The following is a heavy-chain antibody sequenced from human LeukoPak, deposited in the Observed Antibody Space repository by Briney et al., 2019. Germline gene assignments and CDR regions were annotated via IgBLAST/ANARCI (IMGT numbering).Heavy chain of an antibody. D-gene: IGHD6-6*01. V-gene: IGHV1-2*06. CDR2: INPNSGGT. Sequence: ASVKVSCKASGYTFTGYYIHWVRQAPGQGLEWMGRINPNSGGTNYAQKFQGRVTMTRDTSISTAYMELSGLRSDDTAVYYCAREVAARGSYSDYWGQGTLVTVSS. J-gene: IGHJ4*02. CDR1: GYTFTGYY. CDR3: AREVAARGSYSDY.